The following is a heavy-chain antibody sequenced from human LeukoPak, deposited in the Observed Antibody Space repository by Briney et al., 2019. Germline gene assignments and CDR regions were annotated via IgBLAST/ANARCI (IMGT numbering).Heavy chain of an antibody. Sequence: GESLKISCKGSGYSFTSYWIGWVRQMPRKGLEWMGIIYPGDSDTRYSPSFQGQVTISADKSISTAYLQWSSLKASDTAMYYCASGLSSLFSFGAALDYYMDVWGKGTPVTVSS. D-gene: IGHD5-18*01. CDR2: IYPGDSDT. CDR1: GYSFTSYW. V-gene: IGHV5-51*01. CDR3: ASGLSSLFSFGAALDYYMDV. J-gene: IGHJ6*03.